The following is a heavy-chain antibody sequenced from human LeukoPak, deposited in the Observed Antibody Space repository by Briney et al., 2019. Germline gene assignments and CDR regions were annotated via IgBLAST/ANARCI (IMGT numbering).Heavy chain of an antibody. CDR1: GFAFSSYT. J-gene: IGHJ4*02. D-gene: IGHD3-22*01. CDR2: ISYDGSNK. Sequence: GGSLRLSCIASGFAFSSYTMTWVRQAPGKGLEWVAVISYDGSNKYYADSVKGRFTISRDNSKNTLYLQMNSLRAEDTAVYYCARDRYYDSSGSLAYWGQGTLVTVSS. CDR3: ARDRYYDSSGSLAY. V-gene: IGHV3-30-3*01.